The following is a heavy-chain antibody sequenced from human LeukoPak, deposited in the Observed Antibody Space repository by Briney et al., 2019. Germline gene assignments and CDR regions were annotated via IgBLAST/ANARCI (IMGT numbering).Heavy chain of an antibody. CDR1: ISSAYY. Sequence: SETLSLTCTVSISSAYYWGWIRQPPGKGLEWVGGISRDGNTYYSPSLKSRVTISIHTSQNQVSLRLSSVAAADTAFYYCATASCGGGCYVDSWGQGTLITVSS. J-gene: IGHJ4*02. D-gene: IGHD2-21*02. CDR3: ATASCGGGCYVDS. V-gene: IGHV4-38-2*02. CDR2: ISRDGNT.